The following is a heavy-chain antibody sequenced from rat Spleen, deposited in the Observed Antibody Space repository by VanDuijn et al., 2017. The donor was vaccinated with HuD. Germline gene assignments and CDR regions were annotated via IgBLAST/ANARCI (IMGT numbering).Heavy chain of an antibody. CDR3: TTCTIGGVLDA. CDR1: GFTFSDYA. Sequence: EVQLVESGGGLVQPGNSLKLSCAASGFTFSDYAMAWVRQSPKKGLEWVATISYDANRIYYRDSVKGRFTISRDNAKSTLYLQMDSLRSEDTATYYCTTCTIGGVLDAWGQGASVTVSS. D-gene: IGHD4-3*01. CDR2: ISYDANRI. J-gene: IGHJ4*01. V-gene: IGHV5S10*01.